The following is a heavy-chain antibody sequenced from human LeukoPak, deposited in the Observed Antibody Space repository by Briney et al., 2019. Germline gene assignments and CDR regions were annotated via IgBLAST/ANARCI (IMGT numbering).Heavy chain of an antibody. CDR2: INHSGST. CDR1: GGSFSGYY. V-gene: IGHV4-34*01. Sequence: SETLSLTCAVYGGSFSGYYWSWIRQPPGKGLEWIGEINHSGSTNYNPSLKSRVTISVDTSKNQFSLKLSSVTAADTAVYYCASRLIAAAGRGYFASGGQEPRVPFPS. D-gene: IGHD6-13*01. J-gene: IGHJ4*02. CDR3: ASRLIAAAGRGYFAS.